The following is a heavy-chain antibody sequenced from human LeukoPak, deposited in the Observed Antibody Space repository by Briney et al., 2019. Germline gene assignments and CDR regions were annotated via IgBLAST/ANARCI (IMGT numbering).Heavy chain of an antibody. CDR2: IIPIFGTA. CDR1: GGTFSSYV. CDR3: ASSWGMGNWFDP. D-gene: IGHD2-8*01. J-gene: IGHJ5*02. V-gene: IGHV1-69*05. Sequence: ASVKVSCKASGGTFSSYVISWVRQAPGQGLEWMGGIIPIFGTANYAQKFQGRVTITTDESTSTAYMELSSLRSEDTAVYYCASSWGMGNWFDPWGQGTLVTVSS.